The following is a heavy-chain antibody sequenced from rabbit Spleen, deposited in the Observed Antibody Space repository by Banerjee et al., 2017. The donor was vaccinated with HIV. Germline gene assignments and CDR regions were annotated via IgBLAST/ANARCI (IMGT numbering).Heavy chain of an antibody. CDR3: ARDTSSSFSSYGMDL. CDR2: IYADSSGST. D-gene: IGHD1-1*01. V-gene: IGHV1S40*01. CDR1: GFSFSSSYY. J-gene: IGHJ6*01. Sequence: QSLEESGGDLVKPGASLTLTCTASGFSFSSSYYICWVRQAPGKGLEWIACIYADSSGSTYYAHWAKGRFTVSKTSSTTVTLQMTRLTAADTATYFCARDTSSSFSSYGMDLWGPGTLVTVS.